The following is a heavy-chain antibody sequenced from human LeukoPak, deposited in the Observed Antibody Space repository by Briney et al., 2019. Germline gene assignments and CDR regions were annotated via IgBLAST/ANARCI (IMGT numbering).Heavy chain of an antibody. D-gene: IGHD2-2*01. CDR3: AKDAICSSTSCYVDY. CDR2: ISGSGGST. Sequence: GGSLRLSCVASGFTFSSYAMSWVRQAPGKGLEWVSAISGSGGSTYYADSVKGRFTISRDNSKNTLYLQMNSLRAEDTAVYYCAKDAICSSTSCYVDYWGQGTLVTVSS. CDR1: GFTFSSYA. J-gene: IGHJ4*02. V-gene: IGHV3-23*01.